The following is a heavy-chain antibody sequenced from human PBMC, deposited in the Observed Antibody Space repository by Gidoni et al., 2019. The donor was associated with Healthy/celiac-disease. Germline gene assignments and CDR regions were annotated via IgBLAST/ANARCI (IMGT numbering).Heavy chain of an antibody. CDR2: IYYRGST. CDR1: GCSISSSSYY. J-gene: IGHJ3*02. V-gene: IGHV4-39*01. CDR3: ARTPYRSGWYVRDADAFDI. D-gene: IGHD6-19*01. Sequence: QLQLQESGPGLVKPSETLSLTCTVPGCSISSSSYYWGWIRQPPGKGLEWIGSIYYRGSTYYNPSLKSRVTISVDTSKNQFSLKLSSVTAADTAVYYCARTPYRSGWYVRDADAFDIWGQGTMVTVSS.